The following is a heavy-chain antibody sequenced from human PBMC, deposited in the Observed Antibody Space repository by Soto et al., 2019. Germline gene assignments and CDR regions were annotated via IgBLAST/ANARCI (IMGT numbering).Heavy chain of an antibody. CDR2: IYYSGGT. CDR3: ASQSPYGDFASAYGN. D-gene: IGHD4-17*01. J-gene: IGHJ4*02. Sequence: SETLSLTCTVSGGSISSSNYYWGWIRQPPGKGLEWIGSIYYSGGTYYNPSLKSRVTISVDTSKNQFSLKLSSVTAADTAVYYCASQSPYGDFASAYGNWGQGTLVTVSS. CDR1: GGSISSSNYY. V-gene: IGHV4-39*01.